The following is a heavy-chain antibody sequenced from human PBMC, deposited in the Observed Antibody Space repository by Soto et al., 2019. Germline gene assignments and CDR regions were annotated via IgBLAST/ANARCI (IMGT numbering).Heavy chain of an antibody. CDR3: TRSIITTAGTDAFDL. D-gene: IGHD6-13*01. CDR1: AYTFTSYY. V-gene: IGHV1-46*03. J-gene: IGHJ3*01. CDR2: INPSRGGT. Sequence: QVQLVRSGAEVKKPGASVRVSCKASAYTFTSYYVHWVRQAPGQGPEWMGMINPSRGGTDYAQKFQGRVTMTRDTSTTTVYMELSSLRSEDTAIYYCTRSIITTAGTDAFDLWGQGTLVTVSS.